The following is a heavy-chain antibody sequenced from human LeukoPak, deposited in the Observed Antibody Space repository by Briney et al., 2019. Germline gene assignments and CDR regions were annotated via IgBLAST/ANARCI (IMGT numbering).Heavy chain of an antibody. CDR1: GFTFSSYS. D-gene: IGHD4-11*01. Sequence: GGSLRLSCAASGFTFSSYSMNWVRQAPGKGLEWVSSISSSSSYIYYADSVKGRFTISRDNAKNSLYLQMNSLRAEDTAVYYCARDKRGFDYSIPVDYWGQGTLVTVSS. J-gene: IGHJ4*02. CDR3: ARDKRGFDYSIPVDY. V-gene: IGHV3-21*04. CDR2: ISSSSSYI.